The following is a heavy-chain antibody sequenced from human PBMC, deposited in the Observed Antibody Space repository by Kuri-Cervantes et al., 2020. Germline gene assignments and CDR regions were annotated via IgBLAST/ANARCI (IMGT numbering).Heavy chain of an antibody. V-gene: IGHV1-69*13. Sequence: SVKVSCKASGGTFSSYAISWVRQAPGQGLEWMGGIIPIFGTANYAQKFQGRVTITADESTSTAYMELSSLRSEDTAVYYCAGGFILQGEIYGFDYWGQGTLVTVSS. D-gene: IGHD4-17*01. J-gene: IGHJ4*02. CDR2: IIPIFGTA. CDR1: GGTFSSYA. CDR3: AGGFILQGEIYGFDY.